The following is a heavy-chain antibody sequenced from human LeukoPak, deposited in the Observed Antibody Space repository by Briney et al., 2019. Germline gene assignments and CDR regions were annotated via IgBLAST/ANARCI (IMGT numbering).Heavy chain of an antibody. J-gene: IGHJ5*02. CDR3: ARGANYYGSGNNWFDP. CDR2: IIPIFGTA. Sequence: SVKVSCKASGGTFSSYAISWVRQAPGQGLEWMGGIIPIFGTANYAQKFQGRVTITADESTSTAYMELSSLRSEGTAVYYCARGANYYGSGNNWFDPWGQGTLVTVSS. V-gene: IGHV1-69*01. D-gene: IGHD3-10*01. CDR1: GGTFSSYA.